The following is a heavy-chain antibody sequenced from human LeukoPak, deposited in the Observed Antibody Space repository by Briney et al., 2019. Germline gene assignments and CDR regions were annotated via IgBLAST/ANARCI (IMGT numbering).Heavy chain of an antibody. V-gene: IGHV1-69*13. CDR2: IISAFGPA. CDR1: GGTFSNHV. Sequence: SVKVSCKASGGTFSNHVMTWVRQAPGQGLEWMGGIISAFGPANYAQKFQGRVTITADESINTAYMELSSLRSEDTAVYYCARGVVPAAITSWYDPWGQGTLVTVSS. D-gene: IGHD2-2*01. CDR3: ARGVVPAAITSWYDP. J-gene: IGHJ5*02.